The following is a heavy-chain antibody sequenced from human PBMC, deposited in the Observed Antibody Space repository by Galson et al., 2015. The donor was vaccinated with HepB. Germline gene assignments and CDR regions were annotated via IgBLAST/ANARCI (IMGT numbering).Heavy chain of an antibody. V-gene: IGHV1-18*01. D-gene: IGHD2-2*02. CDR1: GYTFTSYG. Sequence: SVKVSCKASGYTFTSYGISWVRQAPGQGLEWMGWISANNGNTNYAQKLQGRVTMTTDTSTSTAYMELRSLRSDDTAVYYCARVAIYCSSTSCYSVDYWGQGALVTVSS. J-gene: IGHJ4*02. CDR2: ISANNGNT. CDR3: ARVAIYCSSTSCYSVDY.